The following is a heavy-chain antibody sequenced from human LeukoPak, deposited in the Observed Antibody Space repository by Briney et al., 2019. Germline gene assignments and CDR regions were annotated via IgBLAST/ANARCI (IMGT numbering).Heavy chain of an antibody. V-gene: IGHV3-21*04. CDR1: GFTFSSYS. J-gene: IGHJ4*02. CDR3: AKDPNVYYYDSRGIDY. Sequence: PGGSLRLSCAASGFTFSSYSMNWVRQAPGKGLEWVSSISTTSSYIYYADSVKGRFTISRDNAKNSLYLQMNSLRAEDTAVYYCAKDPNVYYYDSRGIDYWGQGTLVTVSS. D-gene: IGHD3-22*01. CDR2: ISTTSSYI.